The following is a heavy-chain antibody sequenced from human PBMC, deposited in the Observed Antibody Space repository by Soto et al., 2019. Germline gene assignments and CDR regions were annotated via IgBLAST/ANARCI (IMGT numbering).Heavy chain of an antibody. V-gene: IGHV3-23*01. D-gene: IGHD2-2*01. CDR2: VTGSGDST. CDR1: GFTFTTYA. Sequence: EVQLLESGGGLVQPGGSLRLSCAASGFTFTTYAMSWVRQAPGKGLEWVSAVTGSGDSTYYEDSVKGRFTISRDNFKNTLYLEMNSLRAEDTAVYYCARDQRYYCATTSCYVFDSWGQGALVTVSS. CDR3: ARDQRYYCATTSCYVFDS. J-gene: IGHJ4*02.